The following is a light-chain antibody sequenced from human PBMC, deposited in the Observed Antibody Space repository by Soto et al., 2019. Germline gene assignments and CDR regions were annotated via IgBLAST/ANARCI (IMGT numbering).Light chain of an antibody. V-gene: IGLV2-8*01. J-gene: IGLJ1*01. CDR2: EVS. CDR3: SSYAGSNNLV. CDR1: SSDVGGYNY. Sequence: QSALTQPPSASGSPGQSVTISCTGTSSDVGGYNYVSWYQQHPGKAPKLMIYEVSERPSGVPDRFSGSKSSNTASLTVSGLQAEDEADYYCSSYAGSNNLVFGTGTKGTVL.